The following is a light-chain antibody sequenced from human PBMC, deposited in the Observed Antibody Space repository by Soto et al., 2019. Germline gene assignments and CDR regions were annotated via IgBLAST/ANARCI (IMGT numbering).Light chain of an antibody. Sequence: EIVXTXSPGXXXXXXGEXATLSCRASQSVSSSYLAWYQQKPGQAPRLLIYGASSRATGIPNRFSVSGSGTDFTLTINRLEPEDFAVYYCQQYRSSPYTFGQGTELEIK. J-gene: IGKJ2*01. CDR3: QQYRSSPYT. V-gene: IGKV3-20*01. CDR2: GAS. CDR1: QSVSSSY.